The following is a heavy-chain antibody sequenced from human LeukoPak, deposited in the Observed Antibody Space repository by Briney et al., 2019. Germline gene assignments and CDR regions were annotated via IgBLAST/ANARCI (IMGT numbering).Heavy chain of an antibody. Sequence: PSETLSLTCTVSGGSISSGGYYWSWIRQPPGKGLEWIGYIYYSGSTNYNPSLKSRVTISVDTSKNQFSLKLSSVTAADTAVYYCARGIAARYFQHWGQGTLVTVSS. J-gene: IGHJ1*01. CDR3: ARGIAARYFQH. D-gene: IGHD6-6*01. CDR2: IYYSGST. CDR1: GGSISSGGYY. V-gene: IGHV4-61*08.